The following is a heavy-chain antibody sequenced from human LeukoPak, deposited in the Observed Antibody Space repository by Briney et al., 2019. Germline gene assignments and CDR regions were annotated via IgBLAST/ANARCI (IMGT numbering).Heavy chain of an antibody. J-gene: IGHJ5*02. CDR1: GYTFTSYG. CDR3: ARDGGPAAPPEGGNWFDP. V-gene: IGHV1-2*02. Sequence: GASVKVSCKASGYTFTSYGISWVRQAPGQGLEWMGWINPNSGGTNYAQKFQGRVTMTRDTSISTAYMELSRLRSDDTAVYYCARDGGPAAPPEGGNWFDPWGQGTLVTVSS. CDR2: INPNSGGT. D-gene: IGHD2-2*01.